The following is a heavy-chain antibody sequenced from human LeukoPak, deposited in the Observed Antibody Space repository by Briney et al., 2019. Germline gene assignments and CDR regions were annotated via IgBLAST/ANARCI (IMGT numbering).Heavy chain of an antibody. V-gene: IGHV3-23*01. Sequence: AGGSLRLSCAASGFTFNNYAMNWVRQAPGKGLEWVSTITGSGGSTYADSVKGRFTVSRDNSKNTLYLQMNSLRAEDTAVYYCAKDSGNYRNAFDIWGRGTMVTVSS. D-gene: IGHD1-26*01. CDR1: GFTFNNYA. CDR2: ITGSGGST. CDR3: AKDSGNYRNAFDI. J-gene: IGHJ3*02.